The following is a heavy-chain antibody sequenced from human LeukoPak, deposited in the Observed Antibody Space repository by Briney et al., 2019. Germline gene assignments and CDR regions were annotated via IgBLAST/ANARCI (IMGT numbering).Heavy chain of an antibody. CDR3: AKNLPAAAGRGFDY. CDR1: GFTFSSYG. CDR2: ISYDGSNK. J-gene: IGHJ4*02. Sequence: GRSLRLSCAASGFTFSSYGMHWVRQAPGKGLEWVAVISYDGSNKFYADSVKGRFTISRDNSKNTLYLQVNSLRPEDTAVYYCAKNLPAAAGRGFDYWGQGTLVTVSS. V-gene: IGHV3-30*05. D-gene: IGHD6-13*01.